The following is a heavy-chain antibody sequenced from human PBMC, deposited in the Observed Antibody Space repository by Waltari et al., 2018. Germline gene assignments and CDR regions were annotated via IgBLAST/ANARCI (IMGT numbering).Heavy chain of an antibody. CDR1: GFTFSSYW. D-gene: IGHD6-6*01. J-gene: IGHJ5*02. Sequence: EVHLVESGGGLVQHGGSLRLSCAASGFTFSSYWMSWVRQAPGEGLGLVAIIKHDGSEKYYFDSWKGLFTISRDNGKNSLYLQMNCLRAEDTAVYYCSIPPFYSRSSALCDPWGQGTLVTVSS. CDR2: IKHDGSEK. CDR3: SIPPFYSRSSALCDP. V-gene: IGHV3-7*01.